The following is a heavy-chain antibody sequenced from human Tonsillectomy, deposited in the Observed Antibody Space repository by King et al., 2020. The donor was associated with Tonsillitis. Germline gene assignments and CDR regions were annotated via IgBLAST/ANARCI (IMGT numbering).Heavy chain of an antibody. V-gene: IGHV3-23*04. D-gene: IGHD3-16*01. CDR2: ISGTRVTT. J-gene: IGHJ6*02. CDR1: GFTFSSYA. CDR3: AKGDRGYYYYGMDV. Sequence: DVQLVESGGGLVQPGGALRVSCAASGFTFSSYAMSWVRQAPGKGLEWVSGISGTRVTTYFADSVKGRFTISRENSKNTLYLQMNSLRAEDTAVYYCAKGDRGYYYYGMDVWGQGTTVTVSS.